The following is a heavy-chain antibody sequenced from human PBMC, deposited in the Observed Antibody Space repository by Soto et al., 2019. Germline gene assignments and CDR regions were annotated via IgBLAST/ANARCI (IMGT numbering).Heavy chain of an antibody. D-gene: IGHD1-1*01. V-gene: IGHV3-30*18. J-gene: IGHJ6*02. CDR2: ISYDGSNK. CDR1: GFTFSSYG. Sequence: QVQLVESGGGVVQPGRSLRLSCAASGFTFSSYGMHWVRQAPGKGLEWVAVISYDGSNKYYADSVKGRFTISRDSSKNTLYLQMNSLRAEDTAVYYCAKGGSNYGMDVWGQGTTVTVSS. CDR3: AKGGSNYGMDV.